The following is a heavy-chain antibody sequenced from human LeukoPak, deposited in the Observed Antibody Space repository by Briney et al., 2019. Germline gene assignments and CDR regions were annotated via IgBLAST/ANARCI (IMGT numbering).Heavy chain of an antibody. Sequence: SVKVSCKASGGTFSSYAISWERQAPGQGLEWMGGIIPIFGTANYAQKFQGRVTITADESTSTAYMELSSLRSEDTAVYYCARDPPGGPDNWFDPWGQGTLVTVSS. J-gene: IGHJ5*02. CDR1: GGTFSSYA. CDR2: IIPIFGTA. V-gene: IGHV1-69*01. CDR3: ARDPPGGPDNWFDP. D-gene: IGHD3-10*01.